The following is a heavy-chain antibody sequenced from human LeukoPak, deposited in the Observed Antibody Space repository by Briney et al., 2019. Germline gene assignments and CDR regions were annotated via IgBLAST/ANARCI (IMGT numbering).Heavy chain of an antibody. Sequence: ASVKVSCKPTGYSFTAYYIFWMRQAPGQGLECMGWINLYNGATKYAQRFQSRVTMTRDTSISTAYMELSRLRSDDTATYYCASWAGGNEPVASFDYWGQGTVLSVSS. D-gene: IGHD1-14*01. V-gene: IGHV1-2*02. J-gene: IGHJ4*02. CDR2: INLYNGAT. CDR1: GYSFTAYY. CDR3: ASWAGGNEPVASFDY.